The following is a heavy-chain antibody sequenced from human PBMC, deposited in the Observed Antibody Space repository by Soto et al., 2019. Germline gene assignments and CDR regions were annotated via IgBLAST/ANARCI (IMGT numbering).Heavy chain of an antibody. D-gene: IGHD3-22*01. Sequence: SETLSLTCTVSGGSINSYYWSWIRQPPGKGLEWIGYIYYAGTTTYNPSLKSRVSISIDTSKSEVSLKLTSVTAADTAVYYCARLGGYYQSLDSWGQGTVVTVSS. CDR2: IYYAGTT. CDR1: GGSINSYY. V-gene: IGHV4-59*08. CDR3: ARLGGYYQSLDS. J-gene: IGHJ4*02.